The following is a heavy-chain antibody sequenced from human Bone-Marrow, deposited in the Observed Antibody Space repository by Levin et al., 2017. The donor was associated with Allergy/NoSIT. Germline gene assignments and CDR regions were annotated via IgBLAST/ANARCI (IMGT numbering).Heavy chain of an antibody. CDR3: GRVIGIQGSLGIDY. CDR1: RFTFKDYF. V-gene: IGHV3-11*05. Sequence: GGSLRLSCVASRFTFKDYFMSWIRQAPGKGLEWVSYISSTSSYSNYAGSVKGRFIISRDNTKNSLYLEMNSLRAEDTAVYYCGRVIGIQGSLGIDYWGQGSLVTVSS. J-gene: IGHJ4*02. CDR2: ISSTSSYS. D-gene: IGHD1-26*01.